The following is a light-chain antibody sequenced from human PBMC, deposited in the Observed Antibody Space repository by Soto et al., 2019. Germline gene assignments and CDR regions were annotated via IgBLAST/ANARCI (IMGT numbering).Light chain of an antibody. J-gene: IGKJ3*01. V-gene: IGKV1-39*01. CDR2: DAA. CDR3: PLTYSPPFT. CDR1: QNINTY. Sequence: DIQMTQSPYSLSAAVGDRVTITCRASQNINTYLKWYQQKPVKATKLLIFDAASLKSGVPSRFSGRGSRTEFTLTITSLQPEDFAPYYCPLTYSPPFTFGPGTKVDIK.